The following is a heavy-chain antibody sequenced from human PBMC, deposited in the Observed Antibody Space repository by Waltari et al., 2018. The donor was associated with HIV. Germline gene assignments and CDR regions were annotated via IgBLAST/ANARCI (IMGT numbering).Heavy chain of an antibody. V-gene: IGHV1-8*01. CDR1: GYTFTSYD. D-gene: IGHD3-10*01. J-gene: IGHJ6*02. CDR2: MNPNSGNT. CDR3: ARGRNMIRGKYYYYYGMDV. Sequence: QVQLVQSGAEVTQPGASAQVSCKASGYTFTSYDLTGVRQATGQGLEWMGWMNPNSGNTGDAQKFQGRVTMTRNTSISTAYMELNSLRSEDTAVYYCARGRNMIRGKYYYYYGMDVWGQGTTVTVSS.